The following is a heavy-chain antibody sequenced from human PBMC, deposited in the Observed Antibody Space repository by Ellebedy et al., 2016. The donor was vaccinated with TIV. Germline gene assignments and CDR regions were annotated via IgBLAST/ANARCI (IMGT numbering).Heavy chain of an antibody. CDR1: GGSFIGYY. CDR2: IYTSGST. Sequence: MPSETLSLTCSVSGGSFIGYYWSWIRQPAGKGLEWIGRIYTSGSTNYNPSLKSRVTMSVDTSKNQFSLKLSSVTAADTAVYYCARTVVAANNWFDPWGQGTLVTVSS. J-gene: IGHJ5*02. D-gene: IGHD2-15*01. V-gene: IGHV4-4*07. CDR3: ARTVVAANNWFDP.